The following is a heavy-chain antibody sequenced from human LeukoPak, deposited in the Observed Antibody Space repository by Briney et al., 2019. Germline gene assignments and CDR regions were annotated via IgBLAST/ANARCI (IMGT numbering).Heavy chain of an antibody. J-gene: IGHJ4*02. D-gene: IGHD6-13*01. CDR2: INHSGST. CDR3: ARSTAAAGFDY. CDR1: GGSFSGYY. Sequence: SETLSLTCAVYGGSFSGYYWSWIRQPPGKGLEWIGEINHSGSTNYNPSLKSRVTISVDTSKNQFSLKLSSVTAADTAVYYCARSTAAAGFDYWGQGTLVTVSS. V-gene: IGHV4-34*01.